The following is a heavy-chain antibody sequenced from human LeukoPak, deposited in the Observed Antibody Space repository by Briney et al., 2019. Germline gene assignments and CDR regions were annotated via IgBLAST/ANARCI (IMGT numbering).Heavy chain of an antibody. V-gene: IGHV3-30*09. CDR3: AKASAMIVVVSKHFDY. Sequence: GGSLRLSCAASGFTFSSYAMHWVRQAPGKGLEWVAVISYDGSNKYYADSVKGRFAISRDNSKNTLYLQMNSLRAEDTAVYYCAKASAMIVVVSKHFDYWGQGTLVTVSS. CDR2: ISYDGSNK. J-gene: IGHJ4*02. D-gene: IGHD3-22*01. CDR1: GFTFSSYA.